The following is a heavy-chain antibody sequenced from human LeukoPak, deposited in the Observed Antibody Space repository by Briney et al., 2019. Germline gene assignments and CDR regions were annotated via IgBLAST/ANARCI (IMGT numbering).Heavy chain of an antibody. J-gene: IGHJ6*02. D-gene: IGHD1-14*01. CDR2: ISTSSTYI. CDR1: GFTFSTYS. Sequence: GGSLRLSCAASGFTFSTYSMNWVRQAPGKGLDWVSSISTSSTYIYYADSVKGRFTISRDNAKNSLYLQMNSLRAEDTAVYYCARHEPVITLSSYYYGMDVWGPGTTVTVSS. CDR3: ARHEPVITLSSYYYGMDV. V-gene: IGHV3-21*01.